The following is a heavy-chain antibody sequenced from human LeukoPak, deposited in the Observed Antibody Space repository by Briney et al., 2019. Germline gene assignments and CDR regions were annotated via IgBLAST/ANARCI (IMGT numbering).Heavy chain of an antibody. CDR1: GYSFTSYW. CDR2: IYPGDSDT. V-gene: IGHV5-51*01. J-gene: IGHJ3*02. CDR3: ARGSYYDFWSGYYPDAFDI. D-gene: IGHD3-3*01. Sequence: GESLKISCKGSGYSFTSYWIGWVRQMPGKGLEWMGIIYPGDSDTRYSPSFQGQVTISADKSISTAYLQWSSLKASDTAVYYCARGSYYDFWSGYYPDAFDIWGQGTMVTVSS.